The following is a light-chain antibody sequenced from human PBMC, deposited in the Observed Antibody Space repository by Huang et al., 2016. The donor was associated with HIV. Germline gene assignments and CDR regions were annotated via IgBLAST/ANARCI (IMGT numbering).Light chain of an antibody. CDR1: QDIRTS. CDR2: AAV. CDR3: QQLHEYPIT. V-gene: IGKV1-6*01. J-gene: IGKJ5*01. Sequence: AVQLTQFPPSLSASVGDRVTITCRASQDIRTSLAWYQHKPGKAPKPLISAAVNLQSGVSSRVSGDSAGTYFTLVISSLQPEDAATYYCQQLHEYPITFGRGTRLDIK.